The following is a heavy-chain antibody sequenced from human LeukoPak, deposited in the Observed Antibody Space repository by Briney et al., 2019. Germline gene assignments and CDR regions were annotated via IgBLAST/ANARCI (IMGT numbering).Heavy chain of an antibody. CDR3: ARRTYYDFWSGYRVFDY. CDR2: IYPGDSDT. Sequence: GESLKISCKGSGYSFTSYWIGWVRQMPGKGLEWMGIIYPGDSDTRYSPSFQGQVTISADKSISTAYLQWSSLKASDTALYYCARRTYYDFWSGYRVFDYWGQGTLVTVSS. J-gene: IGHJ4*02. D-gene: IGHD3-3*01. V-gene: IGHV5-51*01. CDR1: GYSFTSYW.